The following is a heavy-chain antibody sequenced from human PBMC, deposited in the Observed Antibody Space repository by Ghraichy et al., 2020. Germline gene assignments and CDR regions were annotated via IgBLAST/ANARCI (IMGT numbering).Heavy chain of an antibody. CDR2: ISSSSSPI. J-gene: IGHJ2*01. D-gene: IGHD4-17*01. CDR3: ARGNYGDYGGWYFDL. CDR1: GFTFSSYS. V-gene: IGHV3-48*01. Sequence: GGSLRLSCAASGFTFSSYSMNWVRQAPGEGLEWVLYISSSSSPIFHADSVKGRFTVSRDNAKNSLYLQMNSLRAEDTAVYYCARGNYGDYGGWYFDLWGRGSLVTVSS.